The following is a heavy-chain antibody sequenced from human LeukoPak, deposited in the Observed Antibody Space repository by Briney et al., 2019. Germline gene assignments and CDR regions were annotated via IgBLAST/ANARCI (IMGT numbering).Heavy chain of an antibody. D-gene: IGHD5-24*01. CDR1: GYTYTSYY. CDR2: INPSGGST. Sequence: ASVTVSCKASGYTYTSYYMHWVRQAPGQGLEWMGIINPSGGSTSYAQKFQGRVTMTRDTSTSTVYMELSSLRSEDTAVYYCARDAAYRDGYTIDAFDIWGQGTMVTVSS. CDR3: ARDAAYRDGYTIDAFDI. V-gene: IGHV1-46*01. J-gene: IGHJ3*02.